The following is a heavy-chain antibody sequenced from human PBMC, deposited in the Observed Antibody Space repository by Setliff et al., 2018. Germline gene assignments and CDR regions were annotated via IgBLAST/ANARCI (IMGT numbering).Heavy chain of an antibody. CDR2: INPNGGST. D-gene: IGHD3-3*01. CDR1: GYTFTDYY. CDR3: ARDASSVIRFLEWSHKDYYFMDV. V-gene: IGHV1-2*02. J-gene: IGHJ6*03. Sequence: ASVKVSRKTSGYTFTDYYIHWVRQAPGQGLEWMGWINPNGGSTNYAQRFQGRLTVTRDTSISTAYMELSRLRHDDPAVYYCARDASSVIRFLEWSHKDYYFMDVWGNGTTVTVSS.